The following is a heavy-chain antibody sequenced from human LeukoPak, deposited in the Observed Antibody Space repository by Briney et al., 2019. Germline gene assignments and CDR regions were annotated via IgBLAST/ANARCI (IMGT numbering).Heavy chain of an antibody. CDR3: ARSLAAAGPDFHY. Sequence: GASVKVSCKASGYTFTGYYMHWVRQAPGQGLEWMGWINPNSGGTNYAQKFQGRVTMTRDTSISTAYMELSRLRSDDTAVYYCARSLAAAGPDFHYWGQGTLVTVSS. CDR1: GYTFTGYY. V-gene: IGHV1-2*02. CDR2: INPNSGGT. J-gene: IGHJ4*02. D-gene: IGHD6-13*01.